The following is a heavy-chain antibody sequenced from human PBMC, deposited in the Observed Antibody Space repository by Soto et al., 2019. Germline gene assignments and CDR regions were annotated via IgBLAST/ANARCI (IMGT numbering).Heavy chain of an antibody. V-gene: IGHV3-23*01. CDR2: ISRSDGST. D-gene: IGHD1-26*01. J-gene: IGHJ4*02. Sequence: GGSLRLSCAASGFTFSSHAMSWVRQAPGKGLEWVSAISRSDGSTYYADSVKGRFTISRDNSKNTLYLQMNSLRAEDTAVYYCANSRVGPYFDYWGQGTLVTVSS. CDR1: GFTFSSHA. CDR3: ANSRVGPYFDY.